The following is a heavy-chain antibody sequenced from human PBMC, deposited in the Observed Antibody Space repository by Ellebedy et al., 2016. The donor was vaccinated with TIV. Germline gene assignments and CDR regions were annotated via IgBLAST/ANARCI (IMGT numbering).Heavy chain of an antibody. CDR3: ARDASYFHDSSGYFGRIYYYYGMDV. Sequence: SETLSLTCTVSGGSISSGTYYCGWIRQPPGKGLEWIGSIYYSGSTYYNPSLKSRVTMSVDTSKNHFSLKVSSVTAADTAVYYCARDASYFHDSSGYFGRIYYYYGMDVWGQGTTVTVSS. D-gene: IGHD3-22*01. J-gene: IGHJ6*02. CDR1: GGSISSGTYY. V-gene: IGHV4-39*07. CDR2: IYYSGST.